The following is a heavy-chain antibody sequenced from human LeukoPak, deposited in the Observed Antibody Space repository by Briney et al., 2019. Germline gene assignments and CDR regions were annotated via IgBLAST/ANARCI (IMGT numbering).Heavy chain of an antibody. V-gene: IGHV3-23*01. CDR1: GFTFNSYA. D-gene: IGHD1-26*01. J-gene: IGHJ1*01. Sequence: PGGSLRLSCVASGFTFNSYAMSWVRQAPGKGLEWVSAVTGSGDSTHYADSVKGRFTISRDNSKSTLYLQMNSLRAEDTAVYYCADQYSGSYQYFRHWGQGTLVTVSS. CDR3: ADQYSGSYQYFRH. CDR2: VTGSGDST.